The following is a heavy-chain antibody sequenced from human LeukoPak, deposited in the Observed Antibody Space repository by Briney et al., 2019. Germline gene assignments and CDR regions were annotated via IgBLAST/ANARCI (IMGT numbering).Heavy chain of an antibody. Sequence: GGSLRLSCAASGFTLSSYGMAWVRQAPGKGLEWVSAISGGGGTTYYADSVKGRFTISRDNSKNTLYLQMNSLRPEDTAVYYCARDLHCSGGSCYSGLHYWGQGTLVTVSS. D-gene: IGHD2-15*01. V-gene: IGHV3-23*01. J-gene: IGHJ4*02. CDR1: GFTLSSYG. CDR2: ISGGGGTT. CDR3: ARDLHCSGGSCYSGLHY.